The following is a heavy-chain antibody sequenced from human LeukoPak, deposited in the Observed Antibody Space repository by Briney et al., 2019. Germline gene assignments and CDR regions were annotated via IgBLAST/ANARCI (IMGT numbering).Heavy chain of an antibody. CDR2: IYSGGST. D-gene: IGHD2-15*01. J-gene: IGHJ3*02. CDR3: ASFAGYCSGGSCYQNDAFDI. CDR1: GFTVSSNY. V-gene: IGHV3-53*05. Sequence: GGSLRLSCAASGFTVSSNYMSWVRQAPGKGLEWVSVIYSGGSTYYADSVKGRFTISRDNSKNTLYLQMNSLRAEDTAVYYCASFAGYCSGGSCYQNDAFDIWGQGTMVTVSS.